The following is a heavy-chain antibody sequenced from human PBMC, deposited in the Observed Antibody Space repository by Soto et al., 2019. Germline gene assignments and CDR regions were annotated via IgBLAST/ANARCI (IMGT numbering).Heavy chain of an antibody. CDR3: AKDRFGEYLYYGMDV. V-gene: IGHV3-23*01. CDR2: ISGSGGST. D-gene: IGHD3-10*01. J-gene: IGHJ6*02. Sequence: EVQLLESGGGLVQPGGSLRLSCAASGFTFSSYAMNWVRQAPGKGLEWVSGISGSGGSTYYADSVKGRFTISRDNSKNTLYLQMNSLRAENTAVYYCAKDRFGEYLYYGMDVWGQGTKVTVSS. CDR1: GFTFSSYA.